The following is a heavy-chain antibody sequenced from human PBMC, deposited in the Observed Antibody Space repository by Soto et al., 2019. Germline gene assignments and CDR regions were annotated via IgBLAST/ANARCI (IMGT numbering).Heavy chain of an antibody. J-gene: IGHJ6*02. D-gene: IGHD2-15*01. Sequence: QVQLVESGGGVVQPGRSLRLSCAASGFTFSIYAMHWVRQAPGKGLEWVAVISYDGARKAYANSAKGRFTISRDTSKNTLYLQMNSLRGEDTAAYYCSRGDREDTAVVIGARPGEYGMDVWGRGTTVTVSS. CDR3: SRGDREDTAVVIGARPGEYGMDV. CDR1: GFTFSIYA. CDR2: ISYDGARK. V-gene: IGHV3-30-3*01.